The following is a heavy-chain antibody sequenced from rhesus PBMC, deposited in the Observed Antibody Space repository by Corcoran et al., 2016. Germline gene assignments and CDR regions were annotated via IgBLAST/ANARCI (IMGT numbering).Heavy chain of an antibody. CDR2: IRKLVNGGTA. CDR3: ARGGLRYFDY. CDR1: GCPVTEYY. D-gene: IGHD3-40*01. Sequence: EVRLVESGGGLVQPGGSLRPSCAASGCPVTEYYMSWVRQATGKGPEWVAFIRKLVNGGTAKYAASVKGRFTISRDGSKSIVSLQMNSLKTEDTAVYYCARGGLRYFDYWGQGVLVTVSS. V-gene: IGHV3-116*02. J-gene: IGHJ4*01.